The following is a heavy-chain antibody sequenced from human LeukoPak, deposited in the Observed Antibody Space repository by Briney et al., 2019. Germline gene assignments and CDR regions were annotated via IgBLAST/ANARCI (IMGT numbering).Heavy chain of an antibody. D-gene: IGHD3-22*01. CDR3: ARVSYDNGDTVDY. CDR1: GGSISSSSYY. CDR2: IYYSGST. V-gene: IGHV4-61*05. J-gene: IGHJ4*02. Sequence: SETLSLTCTVSGGSISSSSYYWGWIRQPPGKGLEWIGYIYYSGSTNYNPSLKSRVTISVDTSKNQFSLKLSSVTAADTAVYYCARVSYDNGDTVDYWGQGTLVTVSS.